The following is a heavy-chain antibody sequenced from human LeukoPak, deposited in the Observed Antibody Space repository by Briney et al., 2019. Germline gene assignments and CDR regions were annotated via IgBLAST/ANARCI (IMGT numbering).Heavy chain of an antibody. CDR1: GFTFSSYA. CDR3: ARDGYYGSGSYGDY. Sequence: SGGSLRLSCAASGFTFSSYAMSWVRQAPGKGLEWVSAISGSGGSTYYADSVKGRFTISRDNSKNTLYLQMNSLRAEDTAVYYCARDGYYGSGSYGDYWGQGTLVTVSS. CDR2: ISGSGGST. J-gene: IGHJ4*02. V-gene: IGHV3-23*01. D-gene: IGHD3-10*01.